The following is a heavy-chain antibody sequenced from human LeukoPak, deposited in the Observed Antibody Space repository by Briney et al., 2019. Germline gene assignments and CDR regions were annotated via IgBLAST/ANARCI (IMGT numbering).Heavy chain of an antibody. D-gene: IGHD3-10*01. V-gene: IGHV3-21*04. Sequence: GGSLRLSCAASGFTFSSYSMNWVRQAPGKGLEWDSSISSSSSYIYYADSVKGRFTISRDNAKNKVFLQMSSLRAEDTALYYCARKSASGNYPLDYWGQGTLVTVSS. CDR1: GFTFSSYS. CDR2: ISSSSSYI. J-gene: IGHJ4*02. CDR3: ARKSASGNYPLDY.